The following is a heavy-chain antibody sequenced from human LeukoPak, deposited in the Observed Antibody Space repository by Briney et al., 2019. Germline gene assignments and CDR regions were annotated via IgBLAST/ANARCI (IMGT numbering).Heavy chain of an antibody. CDR3: ARDHPYDYVWRSYRSTGYYYYGMDV. CDR2: ISYDGSNK. V-gene: IGHV3-30-3*01. J-gene: IGHJ6*02. D-gene: IGHD3-16*02. Sequence: PGRSLRLSCAASGFTFSSYAMHWVRQAPGKGLEWVAVISYDGSNKYYADSVKGRFTISRDNSKNTLYLQMNSLRAGDTAVYYCARDHPYDYVWRSYRSTGYYYYGMDVWGQGTTVTVSS. CDR1: GFTFSSYA.